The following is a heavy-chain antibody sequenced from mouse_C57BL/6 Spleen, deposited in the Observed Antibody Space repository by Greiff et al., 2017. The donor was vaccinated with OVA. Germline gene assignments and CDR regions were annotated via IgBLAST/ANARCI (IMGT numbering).Heavy chain of an antibody. Sequence: QVQLQQSGAELVMPGASVKLSCKASGYTFTSYWMHWVKQRPGQGLEWIGEIDPSDSYTNYNQKFKGKSTLTVDKSSSTAYMQLSSLTSEDSAVYYCARSDHYYGSSLWYFDVWGTGTTVTVSS. CDR1: GYTFTSYW. V-gene: IGHV1-69*01. D-gene: IGHD1-1*01. J-gene: IGHJ1*03. CDR2: IDPSDSYT. CDR3: ARSDHYYGSSLWYFDV.